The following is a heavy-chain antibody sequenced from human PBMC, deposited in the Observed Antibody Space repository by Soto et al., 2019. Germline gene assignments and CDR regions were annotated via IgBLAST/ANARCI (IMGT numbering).Heavy chain of an antibody. V-gene: IGHV3-11*01. Sequence: PGGSLRLSCVASGFALVDYMSWIRQAPGKGLEFVAYIAGNGGTTYYADSVKGRFTVSRDNAKNSLYLQMNSLRAEDTAVYYCAHPRGYGVFDAYDIWGQGAMVTVSS. CDR3: AHPRGYGVFDAYDI. CDR1: GFALVDY. D-gene: IGHD4-17*01. CDR2: IAGNGGTT. J-gene: IGHJ3*02.